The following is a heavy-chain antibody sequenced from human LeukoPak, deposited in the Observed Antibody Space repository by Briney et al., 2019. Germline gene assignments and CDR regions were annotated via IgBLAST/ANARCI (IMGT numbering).Heavy chain of an antibody. CDR3: ARFTFYYDNSGYVNWFDP. J-gene: IGHJ5*02. Sequence: PSETLSLTCTVSGGSISYYYWNWIRQPPGKGLEWIGYIYYSGSTNYSPSLKSRVTISIDTSKNQFSLKLSSVTAADTAVYYCARFTFYYDNSGYVNWFDPRGQGTLATVSS. V-gene: IGHV4-59*01. CDR1: GGSISYYY. CDR2: IYYSGST. D-gene: IGHD3-22*01.